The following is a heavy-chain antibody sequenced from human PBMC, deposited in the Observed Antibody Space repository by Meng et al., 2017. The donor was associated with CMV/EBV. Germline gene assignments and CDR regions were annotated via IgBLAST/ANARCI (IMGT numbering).Heavy chain of an antibody. CDR1: GFTFSSHG. D-gene: IGHD6-13*01. J-gene: IGHJ6*02. V-gene: IGHV3-30*02. Sequence: GESLKISCAGSGFTFSSHGMFWVRQSPGKGLEWVTFIQYNGNKKYYGDSVKGRFTVSRDNSKNTIYLQMNSLRVEDTGVYYCAKSHQQLARRGMDVWGPGTTVTVSS. CDR3: AKSHQQLARRGMDV. CDR2: IQYNGNKK.